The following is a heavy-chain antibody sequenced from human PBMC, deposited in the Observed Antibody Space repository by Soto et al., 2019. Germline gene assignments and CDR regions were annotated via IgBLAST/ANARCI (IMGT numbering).Heavy chain of an antibody. V-gene: IGHV3-23*01. CDR1: GVTFSSYA. D-gene: IGHD3-22*01. J-gene: IGHJ4*02. Sequence: GGSLRLSCAASGVTFSSYAMSWVRQAPGKGLEWVSAISGSGGSTYYADSVKGRFTISRDNSKNTLYLQMNSLRAEDTAVYYCAKDQARIVVITTIDYWGQGTLVTVSS. CDR3: AKDQARIVVITTIDY. CDR2: ISGSGGST.